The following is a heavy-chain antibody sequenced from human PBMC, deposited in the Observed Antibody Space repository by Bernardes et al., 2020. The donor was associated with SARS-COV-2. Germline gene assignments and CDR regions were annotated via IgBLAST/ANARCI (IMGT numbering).Heavy chain of an antibody. J-gene: IGHJ4*02. V-gene: IGHV4-4*02. CDR2: IYHTGST. CDR3: ARGGYYIFDY. D-gene: IGHD3-22*01. CDR1: GGSISSNHW. Sequence: LSLTCTVSGGSISSNHWWTWVRQPPGKGLEWIGEIYHTGSTNYNPSLKSRVIISVDESKNQFSLRLSSVTAADTAVYYCARGGYYIFDYWGQGILVTVSS.